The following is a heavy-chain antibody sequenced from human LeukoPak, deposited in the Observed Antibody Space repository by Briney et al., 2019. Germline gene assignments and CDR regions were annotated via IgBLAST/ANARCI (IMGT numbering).Heavy chain of an antibody. CDR3: ARAYRYFSSTSCYRDAFDI. Sequence: ASVKVSCKASGGTFSSYTISWVRQAPGQGLEWMGRIIPILGIANYAQKFQGRVTITAEKSTSTAYMELSSLRSEDTAVYYCARAYRYFSSTSCYRDAFDIWGQGTMVTVSS. CDR1: GGTFSSYT. V-gene: IGHV1-69*02. D-gene: IGHD2-2*01. CDR2: IIPILGIA. J-gene: IGHJ3*02.